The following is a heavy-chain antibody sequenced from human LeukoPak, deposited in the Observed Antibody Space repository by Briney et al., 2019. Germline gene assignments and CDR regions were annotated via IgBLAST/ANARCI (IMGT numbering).Heavy chain of an antibody. CDR2: ISVSGGST. CDR3: AKFSSTGTTAFDY. V-gene: IGHV3-23*01. Sequence: PGASLRLSCAASEFSFSSCVMSWGRQAPGKGAGWVSAISVSGGSTFYADSVKGRFNISRDNYKSTLYLQMNSLRADDTAVYYCAKFSSTGTTAFDYWGQGTLLTVSS. CDR1: EFSFSSCV. J-gene: IGHJ4*02. D-gene: IGHD1-1*01.